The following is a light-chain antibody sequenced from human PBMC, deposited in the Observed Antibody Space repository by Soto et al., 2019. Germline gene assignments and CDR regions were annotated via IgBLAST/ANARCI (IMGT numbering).Light chain of an antibody. Sequence: QSALTQPASVSGSPGQSITISCTGTSSDVGRYNIVSWYQQHPGKAPKLMIYEGSKRPSGVSNRFSGSKSGNTASLTISGIQAEDEADYYCCSYAGSSTYVFGTGTKVTVL. V-gene: IGLV2-23*01. CDR2: EGS. CDR1: SSDVGRYNI. CDR3: CSYAGSSTYV. J-gene: IGLJ1*01.